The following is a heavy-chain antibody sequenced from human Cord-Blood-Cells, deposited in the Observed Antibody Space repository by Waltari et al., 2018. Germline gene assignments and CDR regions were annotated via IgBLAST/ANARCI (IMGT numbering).Heavy chain of an antibody. CDR1: GFTFSSYG. CDR3: AKDSPPYYYGSGSYLDY. V-gene: IGHV3-30*18. Sequence: QVQLVESGGGVVQPGRSLRLSCAASGFTFSSYGMHWVRQAPGKGLEWVAVISYEGSNKYYADSVKGRFTISRDNSKNTLYLQMNSRRAEDTAVYYCAKDSPPYYYGSGSYLDYWGQGTLVTVSS. D-gene: IGHD3-10*01. CDR2: ISYEGSNK. J-gene: IGHJ4*02.